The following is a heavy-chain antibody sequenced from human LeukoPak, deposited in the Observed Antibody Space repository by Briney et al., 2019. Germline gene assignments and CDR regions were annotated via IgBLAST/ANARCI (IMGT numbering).Heavy chain of an antibody. CDR2: ISSNSRTI. CDR3: VKEEMGAHHAFDI. J-gene: IGHJ3*02. D-gene: IGHD1-26*01. Sequence: GGSLRLSCAASGFTFSSYSLSWVRQPPGKGLEWVSYISSNSRTIYYADSVKGRFTISRDNSKNTLYLQMSSLRAEDTAVYYCVKEEMGAHHAFDIWGQGTMVTVSS. V-gene: IGHV3-48*01. CDR1: GFTFSSYS.